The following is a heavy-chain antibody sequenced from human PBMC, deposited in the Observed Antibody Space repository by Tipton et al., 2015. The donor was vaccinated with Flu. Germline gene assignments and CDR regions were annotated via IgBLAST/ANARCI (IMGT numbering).Heavy chain of an antibody. CDR3: ARLPLPLSYFDY. V-gene: IGHV4-59*01. CDR1: GASISSYY. CDR2: IYYSGST. Sequence: TLSLTCTVSGASISSYYWSWIRQPPGKGLEWIGYIYYSGSTIYNPSLKSRVTISLDTSKSQFSLKLSSVTAADTAVYYCARLPLPLSYFDYWGQGTLVTVSS. J-gene: IGHJ4*02.